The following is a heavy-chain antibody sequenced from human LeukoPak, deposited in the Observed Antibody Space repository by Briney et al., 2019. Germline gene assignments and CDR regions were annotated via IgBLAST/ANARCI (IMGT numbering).Heavy chain of an antibody. D-gene: IGHD3-10*01. J-gene: IGHJ4*02. CDR1: GFIFSTSW. V-gene: IGHV3-7*01. CDR3: VRGGYSSFDY. CDR2: IKQDGSQK. Sequence: GGSLRLSCAASGFIFSTSWMSWVRQAPGKGLEWVANIKQDGSQKHYVDSVKGRFTISRDNSKNLLYLQMNSLGAEDTAVYYCVRGGYSSFDYWGQGTLVTVSS.